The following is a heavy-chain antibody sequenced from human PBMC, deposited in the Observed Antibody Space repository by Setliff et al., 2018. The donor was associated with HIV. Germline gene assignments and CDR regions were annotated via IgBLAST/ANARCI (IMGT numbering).Heavy chain of an antibody. D-gene: IGHD4-4*01. V-gene: IGHV1-46*01. CDR1: GYTFTSYY. Sequence: AASVKVSCKASGYTFTSYYMHWVRQAPGQGLEWMGIINPSGGSTSYAQKFQGRVTMTRDTSTSTVYMELSSLRSEDTAVYYCARDRPYSNYRYDAFDIWGQGTMVTVSS. CDR3: ARDRPYSNYRYDAFDI. J-gene: IGHJ3*02. CDR2: INPSGGST.